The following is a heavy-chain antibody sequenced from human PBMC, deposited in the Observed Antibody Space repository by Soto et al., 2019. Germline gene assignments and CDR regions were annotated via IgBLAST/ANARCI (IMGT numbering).Heavy chain of an antibody. D-gene: IGHD4-17*01. Sequence: PGGSLRLSCAASGFTFSSYGMHWVRQAPGKGLEWVAVISYDGSNKYYADSVKGRFTISRDNSKNTLYLQMNSLRAEDTAVYYCANNQEDYGGNDAYYYGMDVWGQGTTVTVSS. CDR2: ISYDGSNK. J-gene: IGHJ6*02. CDR3: ANNQEDYGGNDAYYYGMDV. V-gene: IGHV3-30*18. CDR1: GFTFSSYG.